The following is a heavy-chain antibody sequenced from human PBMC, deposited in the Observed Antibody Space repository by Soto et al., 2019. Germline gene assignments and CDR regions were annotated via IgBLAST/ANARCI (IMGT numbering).Heavy chain of an antibody. CDR1: GFTFDDYA. CDR2: ISWNSGSI. CDR3: AKDMTTVKGRYFDY. Sequence: EVQLVESGGGLVQPGRSLRLSCAATGFTFDDYAMHWVRQAPGKGLEWVSGISWNSGSIGYADSVKGRFTISRDNAKNSLYLQMNCLRAEDTALYYCAKDMTTVKGRYFDYWGQGTLVTVSS. J-gene: IGHJ4*02. V-gene: IGHV3-9*01. D-gene: IGHD4-17*01.